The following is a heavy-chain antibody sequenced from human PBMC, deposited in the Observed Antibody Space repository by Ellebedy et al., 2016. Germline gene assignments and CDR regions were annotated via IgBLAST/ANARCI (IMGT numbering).Heavy chain of an antibody. V-gene: IGHV4-4*07. CDR2: IYSSGST. CDR3: ARDRGGDILDRYYFDY. D-gene: IGHD2-21*02. Sequence: SETLSLXXTVSGGSISSYNCSWIRQPAGKGLEWIGRIYSSGSTHYNPSLKSRVTMSVDTSKNQFSLKLSSVTAADTAVYYCARDRGGDILDRYYFDYWGQGTLVTVSS. CDR1: GGSISSYN. J-gene: IGHJ4*02.